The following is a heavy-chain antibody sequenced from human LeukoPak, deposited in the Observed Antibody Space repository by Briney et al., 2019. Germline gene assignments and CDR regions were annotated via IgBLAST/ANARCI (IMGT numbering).Heavy chain of an antibody. V-gene: IGHV3-23*01. CDR2: ISGSGGST. Sequence: GGSLRLSCAASGFTFSSYGMSWVRQAPGKGLEWVSAISGSGGSTYYADSVKGRFTISRDNSKNTLYLQMNSLRAEDTAVYYCARDLILRYFDWLQRGEVRGELGYWGQGTLVTVSS. D-gene: IGHD3-9*01. CDR1: GFTFSSYG. J-gene: IGHJ4*02. CDR3: ARDLILRYFDWLQRGEVRGELGY.